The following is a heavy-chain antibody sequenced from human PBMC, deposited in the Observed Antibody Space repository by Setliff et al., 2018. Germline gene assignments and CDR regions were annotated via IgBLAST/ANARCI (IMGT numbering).Heavy chain of an antibody. V-gene: IGHV5-51*01. D-gene: IGHD3-22*01. Sequence: GESLTISCKGSGYSFTTYWIGWVRQMPGKGLEWMGIIYPGGSDTRHSPSFQGHVTISADKSITTAYLQWSSLKASDTAMYYCARSAWGSSGYYPYYFDYWGQGTLVTVSS. CDR3: ARSAWGSSGYYPYYFDY. J-gene: IGHJ4*02. CDR1: GYSFTTYW. CDR2: IYPGGSDT.